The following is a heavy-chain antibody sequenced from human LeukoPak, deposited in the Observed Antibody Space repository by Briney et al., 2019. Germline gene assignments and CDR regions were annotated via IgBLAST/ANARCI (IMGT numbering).Heavy chain of an antibody. CDR3: ARDEFPLPSPGDGYNYGFGSFDY. V-gene: IGHV1-2*02. CDR1: GYTFTGYY. J-gene: IGHJ4*02. Sequence: GASVKVSCKASGYTFTGYYMHWVRQAPGQGLEWMGWINPNSGGTNYAQKFQGRVTMTRDTSISTAYMELSRLRSDDTAVYYCARDEFPLPSPGDGYNYGFGSFDYWGQGTLITVSS. CDR2: INPNSGGT. D-gene: IGHD5-24*01.